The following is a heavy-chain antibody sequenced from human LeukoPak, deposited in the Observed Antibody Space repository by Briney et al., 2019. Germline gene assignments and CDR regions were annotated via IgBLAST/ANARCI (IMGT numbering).Heavy chain of an antibody. CDR3: ARVGSGYDFPNFDY. V-gene: IGHV3-7*01. Sequence: GGSLRLSCAASGFTFSSYRMSWVRQAPGKGLEWVANIKQDGGEKYYVDSVKGRFTISRDNANNSLYLQMNSLRDEDTAVYYCARVGSGYDFPNFDYWAQGTPVTVS. CDR2: IKQDGGEK. CDR1: GFTFSSYR. D-gene: IGHD5-12*01. J-gene: IGHJ4*02.